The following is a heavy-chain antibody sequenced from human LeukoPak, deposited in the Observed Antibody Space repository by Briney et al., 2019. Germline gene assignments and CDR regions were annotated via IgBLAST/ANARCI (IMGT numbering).Heavy chain of an antibody. CDR1: GYTFTSYG. CDR2: IIAYNGKT. D-gene: IGHD1-26*01. CDR3: ARARGGSSRYYYYYMDF. V-gene: IGHV1-18*01. Sequence: ASVKVSCKASGYTFTSYGISWVRQAPGQGLEWMGWIIAYNGKTNYAQKLQGRVTMTTDTSTSTAFMELRSLRSDDTAVYYCARARGGSSRYYYYYMDFWGKGTTVTISS. J-gene: IGHJ6*03.